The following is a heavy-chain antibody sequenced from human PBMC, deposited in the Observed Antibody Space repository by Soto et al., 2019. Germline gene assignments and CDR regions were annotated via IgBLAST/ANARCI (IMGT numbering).Heavy chain of an antibody. Sequence: QVQLVESGGGLVKPGGSLRLSCAASGFNFSDHYMNWIRQAPGKGLEWVSYISGSSRYTNFADSVKGRFTISRDNAKNTLYVQRHVLRAEDTAVYYCPRHTSGWHYYDNWGQGTAVTVSS. V-gene: IGHV3-11*06. J-gene: IGHJ4*02. CDR1: GFNFSDHY. CDR2: ISGSSRYT. CDR3: PRHTSGWHYYDN. D-gene: IGHD6-19*01.